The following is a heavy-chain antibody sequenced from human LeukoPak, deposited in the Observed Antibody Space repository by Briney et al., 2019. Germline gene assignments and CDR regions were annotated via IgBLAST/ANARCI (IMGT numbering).Heavy chain of an antibody. J-gene: IGHJ6*02. CDR2: INHSGST. D-gene: IGHD3-3*01. CDR3: ARGTGGYDFWSGYYTPHYYYYGMDV. CDR1: GGSFSGYY. Sequence: SETLSLTCAVYGGSFSGYYWSWIRQPPGKGLEWIGEINHSGSTNYNPSLKSRVTISVDTSKNQFSLKLSSVTAADTAVYYCARGTGGYDFWSGYYTPHYYYYGMDVWGQGTTVAVSS. V-gene: IGHV4-34*01.